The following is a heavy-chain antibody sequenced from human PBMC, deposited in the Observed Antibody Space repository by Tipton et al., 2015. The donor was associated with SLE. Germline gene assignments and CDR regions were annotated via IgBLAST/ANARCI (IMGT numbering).Heavy chain of an antibody. Sequence: QLVQSGAEVRKPGAPVKVSCRASGYTFSDYFIHWVRQAPGQGLECMGRISPSSGGAIHAQRFQDRVTMTTDTSVNTVYMELTNLRSDDTAVFYWAREERTGWVLWGQGTRVTVSS. CDR2: ISPSSGGA. J-gene: IGHJ3*01. CDR3: AREERTGWVL. D-gene: IGHD1-1*01. CDR1: GYTFSDYF. V-gene: IGHV1-2*06.